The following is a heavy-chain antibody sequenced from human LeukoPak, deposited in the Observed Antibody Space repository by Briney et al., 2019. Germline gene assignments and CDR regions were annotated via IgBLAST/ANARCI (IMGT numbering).Heavy chain of an antibody. CDR1: GGSISSYY. CDR2: IYYSGST. CDR3: ARGVPGGPWYYYDSSGYLFDY. V-gene: IGHV4-59*01. J-gene: IGHJ4*02. Sequence: SETLSLXCTVSGGSISSYYWSWIRQPPGKGLESIGYIYYSGSTNYNPSLKSRVTISVDTSKNQFSLKLSSVTAADTAVYYCARGVPGGPWYYYDSSGYLFDYWGQGTLVTVSS. D-gene: IGHD3-22*01.